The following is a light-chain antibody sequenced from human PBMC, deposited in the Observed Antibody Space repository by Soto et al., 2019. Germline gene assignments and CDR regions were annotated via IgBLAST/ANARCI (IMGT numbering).Light chain of an antibody. CDR3: QQLNSYPRT. V-gene: IGKV1-9*01. CDR1: QAISSY. Sequence: IQLTQSPSSLSASVGDRVTITCRASQAISSYLAWYQQKPGRAPKLLIYGASTLHSGVPSRFSGRGSGTDFTLTISSLQPEDFATYDCQQLNSYPRTFGQGTKVQI. CDR2: GAS. J-gene: IGKJ1*01.